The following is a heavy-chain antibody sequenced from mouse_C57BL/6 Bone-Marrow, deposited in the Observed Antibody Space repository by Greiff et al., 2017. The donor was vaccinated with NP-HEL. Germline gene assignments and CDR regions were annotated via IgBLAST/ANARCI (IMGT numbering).Heavy chain of an antibody. J-gene: IGHJ4*01. CDR2: IYPGSGNT. CDR1: GYTFTDYY. Sequence: VQLQQSGAELVRPGASVKLSCKASGYTFTDYYINWVKQRPGQGLEWIARIYPGSGNTYYNEKFTGKATLTAEKSSSTAYMQRSSLTSEDSAVYFCAREYYSNYFYYAMDYWGQGTSVTVSS. V-gene: IGHV1-76*01. D-gene: IGHD2-5*01. CDR3: AREYYSNYFYYAMDY.